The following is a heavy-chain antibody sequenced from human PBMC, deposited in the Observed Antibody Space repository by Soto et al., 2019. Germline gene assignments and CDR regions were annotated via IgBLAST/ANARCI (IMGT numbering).Heavy chain of an antibody. CDR1: GFSFSAYG. CDR3: ARDLLYTTYYYHSSYYIDY. V-gene: IGHV3-30*03. J-gene: IGHJ4*02. CDR2: ISHDGNDR. D-gene: IGHD3-22*01. Sequence: PGGSLRLSCEASGFSFSAYGMHWVRQAPGKGLEWVAAISHDGNDRYYADSVKGRFTISRDNSKNTLYLQMNSLRSEDAAIYYCARDLLYTTYYYHSSYYIDYWGQGTLVTVSS.